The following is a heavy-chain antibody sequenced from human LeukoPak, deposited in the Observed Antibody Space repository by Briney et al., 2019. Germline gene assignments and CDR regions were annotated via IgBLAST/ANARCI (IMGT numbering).Heavy chain of an antibody. CDR3: ASGRNRAYYDFWSGYSLFAFDI. D-gene: IGHD3-3*01. CDR1: GYSISSGYY. Sequence: PSXTLSLTCTVSGYSISSGYYWGWIRPPPGKGLEWIGSIYHSGSTYSNPSLKSRVTISVDTSKNQFSLKLSSVTAADTAVYYCASGRNRAYYDFWSGYSLFAFDIWGQGTMVTVSS. J-gene: IGHJ3*02. V-gene: IGHV4-38-2*02. CDR2: IYHSGST.